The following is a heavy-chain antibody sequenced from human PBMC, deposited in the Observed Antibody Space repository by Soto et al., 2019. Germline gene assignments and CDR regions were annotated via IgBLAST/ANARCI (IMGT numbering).Heavy chain of an antibody. CDR3: VKGPRWDEDYYCGMDV. D-gene: IGHD1-26*01. V-gene: IGHV3-48*02. J-gene: IGHJ6*02. CDR2: ITGTSYTI. Sequence: EVQLVESGGGSVQPGGSLTLSCVASGLSFGDYDMNWVRQAPGQGLEWIAYITGTSYTIDYADSVKGRFTISRDYGRNSVFLRMNSLRHDDTAVYYCVKGPRWDEDYYCGMDVWGPGTTVTVSS. CDR1: GLSFGDYD.